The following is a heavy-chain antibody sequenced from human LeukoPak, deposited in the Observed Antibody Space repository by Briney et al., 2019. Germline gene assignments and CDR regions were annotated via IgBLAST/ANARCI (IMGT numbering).Heavy chain of an antibody. D-gene: IGHD6-13*01. CDR2: ISYDGSNK. CDR1: GFTFSSYA. J-gene: IGHJ4*02. V-gene: IGHV3-30*04. Sequence: GGSLRLSCAASGFTFSSYAMHWVRQAPGKGLEWVAVISYDGSNKYYADSVKGRFTISRDNSKNTLYLQMNSLRAEDTALYYCARVYSSSWYVFDYWGQGTLVTVSS. CDR3: ARVYSSSWYVFDY.